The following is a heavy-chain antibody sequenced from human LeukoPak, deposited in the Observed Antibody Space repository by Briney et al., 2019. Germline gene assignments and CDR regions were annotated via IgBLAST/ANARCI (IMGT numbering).Heavy chain of an antibody. J-gene: IGHJ5*02. D-gene: IGHD1-7*01. CDR2: INHSGST. V-gene: IGHV4-34*01. CDR1: GGSFSGYY. CDR3: ARGPPDITGTTRWFDP. Sequence: SETLSLTCAVYGGSFSGYYWSWIRQPPGKGLEWIGEINHSGSTNYNPSLKSRVTISVDTSKNQFSLMLSSVTAADTAVYYCARGPPDITGTTRWFDPWGQGTLVTVSS.